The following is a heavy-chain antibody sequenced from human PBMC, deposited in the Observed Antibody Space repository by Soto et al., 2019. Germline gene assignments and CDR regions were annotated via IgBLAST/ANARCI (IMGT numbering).Heavy chain of an antibody. CDR2: IKEDGSEK. CDR1: GFTVSSYR. V-gene: IGHV3-7*03. J-gene: IGHJ6*02. Sequence: GGSLRLSCAASGFTVSSYRMTWVRQAPGKGLEWVANIKEDGSEKNYVDSVKGRFTISRDNAKNSLYLQMNSLRGEDTATYYCARYLAMDVWGQGTTVTVSS. CDR3: ARYLAMDV.